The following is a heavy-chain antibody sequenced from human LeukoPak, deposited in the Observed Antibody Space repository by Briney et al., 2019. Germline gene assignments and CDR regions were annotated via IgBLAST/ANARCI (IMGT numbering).Heavy chain of an antibody. V-gene: IGHV4-30-4*01. CDR3: ARIKLIVVVSWFDP. Sequence: PSETLSLTCTVSGGSISSGDYYWSWIRQPPGKGLEWTGYIYYSGSTYYNPSLKSRVTISVDTSKNQFSLKLSSVTAADTAMYFCARIKLIVVVSWFDPWGQGTLVTVSS. CDR2: IYYSGST. J-gene: IGHJ5*02. D-gene: IGHD3-22*01. CDR1: GGSISSGDYY.